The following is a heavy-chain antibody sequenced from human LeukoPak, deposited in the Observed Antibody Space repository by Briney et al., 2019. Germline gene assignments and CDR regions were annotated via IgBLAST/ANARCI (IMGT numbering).Heavy chain of an antibody. CDR2: LYHTGST. V-gene: IGHV4-4*02. Sequence: SGTLSLTCAVSGGSISSNTWWSWVRQPPGKGLEWIGELYHTGSTNYNPSLKSRLTISVDKSKNQFSLKLNSVTAADTAVYYCASRIFMTAGNSAFDIWGQGTVVTVSS. J-gene: IGHJ3*02. CDR3: ASRIFMTAGNSAFDI. CDR1: GGSISSNTW. D-gene: IGHD6-13*01.